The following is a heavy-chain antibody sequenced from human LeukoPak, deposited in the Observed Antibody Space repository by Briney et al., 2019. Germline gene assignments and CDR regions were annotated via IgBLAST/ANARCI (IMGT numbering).Heavy chain of an antibody. CDR3: ASQLLAAHWFDH. Sequence: SVKVSCKASGGTSSSYAISCVPHTPGQGLEWMGRIIPIFGTANYAQKFQGRVTITTDESPSTAYMELSSLRSEDTAVYYCASQLLAAHWFDHWGQGTLVTVSS. CDR1: GGTSSSYA. J-gene: IGHJ5*02. CDR2: IIPIFGTA. V-gene: IGHV1-69*05. D-gene: IGHD6-13*01.